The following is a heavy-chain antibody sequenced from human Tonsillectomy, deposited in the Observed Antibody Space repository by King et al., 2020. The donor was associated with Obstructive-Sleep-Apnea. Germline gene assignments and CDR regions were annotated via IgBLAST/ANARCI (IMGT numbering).Heavy chain of an antibody. V-gene: IGHV3-9*01. Sequence: VQLVESGGGLVQPGRSLRLSCAASGFTFDDYAMHWVRQAPGRGLEWVSGISWNSGSIGYADAVKGRFTISRDNAKNSLYLQMNSLRAEDTALYYWANSKSVLRYFDWLSPLDYWGQGTLVTVSS. D-gene: IGHD3-9*01. J-gene: IGHJ4*02. CDR1: GFTFDDYA. CDR3: ANSKSVLRYFDWLSPLDY. CDR2: ISWNSGSI.